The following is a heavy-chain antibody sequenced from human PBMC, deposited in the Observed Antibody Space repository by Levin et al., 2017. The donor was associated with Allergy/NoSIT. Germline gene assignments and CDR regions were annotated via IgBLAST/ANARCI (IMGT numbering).Heavy chain of an antibody. D-gene: IGHD5-18*01. CDR2: ISWNSGSI. V-gene: IGHV3-9*01. Sequence: GGSLRLSCAASGFTFDDYAMHWVRQAPGKGLEWVSGISWNSGSIGYADSVKGRFTISRDNAKNSLYLQMNSLRAEDTALYYCAKAPQGYSYGNYFDYWGQGTLVTVSS. CDR1: GFTFDDYA. J-gene: IGHJ4*02. CDR3: AKAPQGYSYGNYFDY.